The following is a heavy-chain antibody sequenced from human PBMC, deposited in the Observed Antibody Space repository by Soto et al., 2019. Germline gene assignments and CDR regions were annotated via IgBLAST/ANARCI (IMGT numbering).Heavy chain of an antibody. J-gene: IGHJ6*03. V-gene: IGHV1-18*01. Sequence: GASVKVSCKASGYTFTSYGISWVRQAPGQGLEWMGWISAYNGNTNYAQKLQGRVTMTTDTSTSTAYMELRSLRSDDTAVYYCARFRRYSSGWDPYYYYYYMDVWGKGTTVTVSS. CDR1: GYTFTSYG. CDR3: ARFRRYSSGWDPYYYYYYMDV. CDR2: ISAYNGNT. D-gene: IGHD6-19*01.